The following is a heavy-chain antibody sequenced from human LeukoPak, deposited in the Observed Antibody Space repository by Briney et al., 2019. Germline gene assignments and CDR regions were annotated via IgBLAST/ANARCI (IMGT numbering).Heavy chain of an antibody. CDR3: ARGYYDFWSGYPNFDY. V-gene: IGHV4-59*01. Sequence: PSETLSLTCTVSGGSISSYYWSWIRQPPGKGLEWIGYIYYSGSTNYNPSLKSRVTISVDTSKNQFSLKLSSVTAADTAVYYCARGYYDFWSGYPNFDYWGQGTLVTVSS. CDR1: GGSISSYY. CDR2: IYYSGST. J-gene: IGHJ4*02. D-gene: IGHD3-3*01.